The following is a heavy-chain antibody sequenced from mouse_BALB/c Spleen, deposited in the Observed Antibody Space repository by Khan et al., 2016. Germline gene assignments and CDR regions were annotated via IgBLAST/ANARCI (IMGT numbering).Heavy chain of an antibody. CDR3: ANYYGNYVGY. J-gene: IGHJ2*01. Sequence: QVQLQQSGAELARPGASVKMSCKASGYTFTIYTMHWVKQRPGQGLEWIGYINPSSGYTNYNQKFKDKAALTADKSSSTAYMQLSSLTSEDSAVYYCANYYGNYVGYWGQGTTLTVSS. CDR1: GYTFTIYT. D-gene: IGHD2-1*01. CDR2: INPSSGYT. V-gene: IGHV1-4*01.